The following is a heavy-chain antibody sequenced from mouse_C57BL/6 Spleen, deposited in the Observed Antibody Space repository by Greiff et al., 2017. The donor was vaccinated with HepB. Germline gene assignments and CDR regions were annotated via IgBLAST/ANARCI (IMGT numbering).Heavy chain of an antibody. CDR2: INPYNGDT. V-gene: IGHV1-20*01. J-gene: IGHJ2*01. CDR3: ARGRYYAPFDY. Sequence: VQLQQSGPELVKPGDSVKISCKASGYSFTGYFMNWVMQSHGKSLEWIGRINPYNGDTFYNQKFKGKATLTVDKSSSTAHMELRSLPSEDSAVYYCARGRYYAPFDYWGQGTTLTVSS. D-gene: IGHD1-1*01. CDR1: GYSFTGYF.